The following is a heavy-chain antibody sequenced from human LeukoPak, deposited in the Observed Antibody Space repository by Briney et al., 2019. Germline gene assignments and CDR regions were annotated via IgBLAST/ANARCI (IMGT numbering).Heavy chain of an antibody. CDR3: ARQYYDNTGYYYFDY. CDR1: GGSITGSSYY. Sequence: SETLSLTCTVSGGSITGSSYYWGWIRQPPGKGLEWIGSMYYSGSTYYNPSLKSRLTISVDTSKNQFSLKLTSVPAADTAVYYCARQYYDNTGYYYFDYWGQGTLVTVSS. D-gene: IGHD3-22*01. V-gene: IGHV4-39*01. CDR2: MYYSGST. J-gene: IGHJ4*02.